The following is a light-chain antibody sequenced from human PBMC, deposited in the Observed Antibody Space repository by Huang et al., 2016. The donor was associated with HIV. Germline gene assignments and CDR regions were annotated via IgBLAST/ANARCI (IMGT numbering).Light chain of an antibody. J-gene: IGKJ5*01. CDR3: QQYDNFIT. V-gene: IGKV1-33*01. Sequence: DIQMTQSPSSLSTSIGDRVTITCQASQDISNYLNWYQHKPGKAPKLLIYDASNLEVAVPSRFSGSGSGTDFTFNISSLETEDIATYYCQQYDNFITFGQGTRLEIK. CDR2: DAS. CDR1: QDISNY.